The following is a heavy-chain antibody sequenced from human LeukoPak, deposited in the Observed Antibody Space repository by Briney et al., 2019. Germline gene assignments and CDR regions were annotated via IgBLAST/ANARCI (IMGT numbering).Heavy chain of an antibody. J-gene: IGHJ4*02. D-gene: IGHD2-8*01. CDR3: ARSRMVDY. CDR2: IKQDGGQV. CDR1: EFTFSSCW. Sequence: GGSLRLSCAASEFTFSSCWMSWVRQAPVKGLEWVANIKQDGGQVYYLESVKGRFTVSRDNAKNSLYLQMNSLRAEDTAVYYCARSRMVDYWGQGTLVTVSS. V-gene: IGHV3-7*01.